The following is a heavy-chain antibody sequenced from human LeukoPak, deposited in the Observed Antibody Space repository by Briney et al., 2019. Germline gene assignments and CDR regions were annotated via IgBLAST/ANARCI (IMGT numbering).Heavy chain of an antibody. D-gene: IGHD5-18*01. J-gene: IGHJ4*02. CDR1: GFTFSSYE. Sequence: PGGSLRLSCAGSGFTFSSYEMSWVRQAPGKGLEWVSAISRSAVSIYYADSVKGRFTISRDNAKNALYLQMNSLRAEDTAVYYCARDLSGVTGYTYGRGIDYWGQGTLVTVSS. V-gene: IGHV3-48*03. CDR2: ISRSAVSI. CDR3: ARDLSGVTGYTYGRGIDY.